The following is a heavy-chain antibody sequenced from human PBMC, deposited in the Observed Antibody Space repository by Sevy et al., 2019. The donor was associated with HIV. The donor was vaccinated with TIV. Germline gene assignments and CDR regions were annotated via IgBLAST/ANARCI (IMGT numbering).Heavy chain of an antibody. Sequence: GESLKISCTASGYIFAHYWIGWVRHMPGKGLEWVGMVYPGDSDTRYSPSFEGHVAISADKSTNTAYLLTSVLKASDTAIYYCATTLTTYPYFFQFWGQGTPVTVSS. CDR3: ATTLTTYPYFFQF. CDR2: VYPGDSDT. J-gene: IGHJ4*02. V-gene: IGHV5-51*01. CDR1: GYIFAHYW. D-gene: IGHD4-17*01.